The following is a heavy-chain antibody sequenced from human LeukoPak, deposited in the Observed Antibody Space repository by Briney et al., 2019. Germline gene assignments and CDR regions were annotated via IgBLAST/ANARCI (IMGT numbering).Heavy chain of an antibody. CDR2: IYSGGST. J-gene: IGHJ3*02. V-gene: IGHV3-53*01. D-gene: IGHD3-9*01. Sequence: GGSLRLSCAASGFXVSSNYISWVRQAPGKGLEWVSVIYSGGSTDYADSVKGRFTISRDNSKNTLYLQMNSLRVEDTAVYYCARSSHYGILTGYSEEDAFDIWGQGTMVTVSS. CDR1: GFXVSSNY. CDR3: ARSSHYGILTGYSEEDAFDI.